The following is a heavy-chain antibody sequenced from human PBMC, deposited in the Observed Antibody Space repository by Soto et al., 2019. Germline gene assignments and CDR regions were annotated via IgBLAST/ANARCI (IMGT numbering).Heavy chain of an antibody. CDR2: ISYDGSNE. CDR3: AKSGLHLYYFDY. J-gene: IGHJ4*02. CDR1: RFTFSSYG. V-gene: IGHV3-30*18. Sequence: GGSLRLSCAASRFTFSSYGMHWVRQAPGKGLEWVAVISYDGSNEYFANSVKGRFTISRDNSMNTLYLQMNSLRPEDTAVYYCAKSGLHLYYFDYWGQGTLVTVSS. D-gene: IGHD4-4*01.